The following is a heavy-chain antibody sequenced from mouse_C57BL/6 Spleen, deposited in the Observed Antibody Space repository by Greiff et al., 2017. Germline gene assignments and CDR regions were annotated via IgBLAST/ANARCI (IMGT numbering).Heavy chain of an antibody. V-gene: IGHV1-52*01. Sequence: QVQLQQPGAELVRPGSSVKLSCKASGYTFTSYWMHWVKQRPIQGLEWIGNIDPSDSETHYNQKFKDKATLTVDKSSSIAYMQLSSLTSEDSAVYYCARAYGYAMDYWGQGTSVTVSS. CDR1: GYTFTSYW. J-gene: IGHJ4*01. D-gene: IGHD1-1*01. CDR3: ARAYGYAMDY. CDR2: IDPSDSET.